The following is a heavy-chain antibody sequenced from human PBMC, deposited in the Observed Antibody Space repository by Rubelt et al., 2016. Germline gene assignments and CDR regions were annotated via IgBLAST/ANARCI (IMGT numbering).Heavy chain of an antibody. J-gene: IGHJ6*02. CDR1: GYTFNSYG. V-gene: IGHV1-18*01. CDR2: LSVYNGNT. D-gene: IGHD3-10*01. CDR3: ARGTMGRGAPDV. Sequence: QVQLVQSGAEVKKPGASVKVSCTASGYTFNSYGISWVRQAPGQGLEWLGWLSVYNGNTNYAQKLQGRVTMTTDTSTSTADMELRSLRSDDTAVYYCARGTMGRGAPDVWGQGTTVTVSS.